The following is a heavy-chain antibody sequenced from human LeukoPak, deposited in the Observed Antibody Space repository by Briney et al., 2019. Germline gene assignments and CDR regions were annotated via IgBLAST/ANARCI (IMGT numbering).Heavy chain of an antibody. Sequence: SETLSLTCAVYGGSFSGYYWSWIRQPPGKGLEGIGEINHSGSTNYNPSLKSRLTISVDTSKNQFSLKLSSVPAADTAVYYCARRRIYYYDSSGYREFDAFDIWGQGTMVTVSS. V-gene: IGHV4-34*01. CDR1: GGSFSGYY. D-gene: IGHD3-22*01. J-gene: IGHJ3*02. CDR2: INHSGST. CDR3: ARRRIYYYDSSGYREFDAFDI.